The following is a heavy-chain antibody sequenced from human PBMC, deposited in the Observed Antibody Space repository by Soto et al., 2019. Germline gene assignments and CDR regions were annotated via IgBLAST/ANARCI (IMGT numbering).Heavy chain of an antibody. Sequence: QITLKESGPTLVKVTQTVTLTCTFSGFSLSSTGVGVGWIRQPPGKALEGLALINWNDDKRYNPSLKSRPTITQDPSKNQVVLTMTNMDPVDTATYYCARSGHNSGFFYYDYWGQGTLVTVSS. CDR3: ARSGHNSGFFYYDY. D-gene: IGHD3-22*01. J-gene: IGHJ4*02. CDR1: GFSLSSTGVG. V-gene: IGHV2-5*01. CDR2: INWNDDK.